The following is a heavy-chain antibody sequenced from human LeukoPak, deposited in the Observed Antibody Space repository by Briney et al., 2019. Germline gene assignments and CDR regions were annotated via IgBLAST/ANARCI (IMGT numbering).Heavy chain of an antibody. J-gene: IGHJ4*02. Sequence: GGSLRLSCAASGFTVSSNYMSWVRQAPGKGLEWVSTIPDGSSNTYYADSVKGRFTISRDNSKNTLYLQMSSLGAEDTAVYYCAKWLRVATTYFDYWGQGTLVTVSS. V-gene: IGHV3-23*01. CDR1: GFTVSSNY. D-gene: IGHD5-24*01. CDR3: AKWLRVATTYFDY. CDR2: IPDGSSNT.